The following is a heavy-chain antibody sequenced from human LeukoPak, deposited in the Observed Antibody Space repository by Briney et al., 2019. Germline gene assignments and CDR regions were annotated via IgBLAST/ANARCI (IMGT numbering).Heavy chain of an antibody. CDR1: GFTFSSYS. CDR2: ISSSSSYI. J-gene: IGHJ4*02. D-gene: IGHD6-6*01. CDR3: VGTAARRWDFDY. V-gene: IGHV3-21*01. Sequence: GGSLRHSCAASGFTFSSYSMNWVRQAPGKGLEWVSSISSSSSYIYYADSVKGRFTISRDNAKNSLYLQMNSLRAEDTAVYYCVGTAARRWDFDYWGQGTLVTVSS.